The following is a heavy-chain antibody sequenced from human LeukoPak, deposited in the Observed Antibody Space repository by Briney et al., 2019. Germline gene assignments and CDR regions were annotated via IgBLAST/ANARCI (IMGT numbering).Heavy chain of an antibody. Sequence: SETLSLTCTVSGGSISSYYWSWIRQPPGKGLEWIGYIYYSGSTNYNPSLKSRVTISVDTSKNQFSLKLSSVTAADTAVYYCARDVSSNDYVWGSSDSWNYMDVWGKGTTVTISS. J-gene: IGHJ6*03. CDR2: IYYSGST. V-gene: IGHV4-59*01. CDR1: GGSISSYY. CDR3: ARDVSSNDYVWGSSDSWNYMDV. D-gene: IGHD3-16*01.